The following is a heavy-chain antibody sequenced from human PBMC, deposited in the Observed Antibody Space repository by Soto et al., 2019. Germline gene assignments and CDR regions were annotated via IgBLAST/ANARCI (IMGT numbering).Heavy chain of an antibody. V-gene: IGHV3-30-3*01. CDR1: GFTFSSYA. CDR3: ARGGLRFLEWLAYVMDV. CDR2: ISYDGSNK. Sequence: QVQLVESGGGVVQPGRSLRLSCAASGFTFSSYAMHWVRQAPGKGLEWVAIISYDGSNKYYADSVKGRFTISRDNSKNRLYLQMNRLRAEDTAVYYCARGGLRFLEWLAYVMDVWGQGTTVTVSS. D-gene: IGHD3-3*01. J-gene: IGHJ6*02.